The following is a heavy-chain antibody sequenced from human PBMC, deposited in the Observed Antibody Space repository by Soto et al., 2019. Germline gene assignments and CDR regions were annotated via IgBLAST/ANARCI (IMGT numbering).Heavy chain of an antibody. CDR3: ARWGQVVGSVVVVAAHHYYYYYGMDV. CDR2: INNSSSRI. CDR1: GLNFNIYS. Sequence: PGGSLRLSCVASGLNFNIYSMNWVRQAPGKGLEWISYINNSSSRIYYADSVKGRFTISRDNAKNSVYLQMNSLRDEDTAVYYCARWGQVVGSVVVVAAHHYYYYYGMDVWGQGTTVTVSS. D-gene: IGHD2-15*01. V-gene: IGHV3-48*02. J-gene: IGHJ6*02.